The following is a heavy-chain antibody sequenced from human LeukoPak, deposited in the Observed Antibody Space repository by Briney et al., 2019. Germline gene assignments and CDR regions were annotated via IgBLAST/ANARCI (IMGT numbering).Heavy chain of an antibody. CDR2: ISYDGSNK. Sequence: GGSLRLSCAASGFTFSSYGMHWVRQAPGKGLEGGAVISYDGSNKYYADSVKGRFTISRDNSKNTLYLQMNSLRAEDTAVYYCAKDLLSGYEMVDYWGQGTLVTVSS. CDR1: GFTFSSYG. V-gene: IGHV3-30*18. D-gene: IGHD5-12*01. CDR3: AKDLLSGYEMVDY. J-gene: IGHJ4*02.